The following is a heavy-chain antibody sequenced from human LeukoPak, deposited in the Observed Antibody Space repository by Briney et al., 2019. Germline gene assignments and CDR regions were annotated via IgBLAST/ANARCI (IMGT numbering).Heavy chain of an antibody. Sequence: GGSLRLSCAASGFTFSSYWMSWVRQAPGKGLEWVANIRQDGSEKYYVDSVKGRFTISRDNAKNSLYLQMNSLRAEDTAVYYCARDGGSYYDILTGYKDYWGQGTLVTVSS. D-gene: IGHD3-9*01. J-gene: IGHJ4*02. CDR3: ARDGGSYYDILTGYKDY. CDR1: GFTFSSYW. V-gene: IGHV3-7*01. CDR2: IRQDGSEK.